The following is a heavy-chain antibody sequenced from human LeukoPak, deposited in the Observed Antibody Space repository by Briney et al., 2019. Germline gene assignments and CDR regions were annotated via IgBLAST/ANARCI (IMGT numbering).Heavy chain of an antibody. CDR1: GYTFTSYG. CDR3: AREGEYYYDSSGTYYYYYYMDV. J-gene: IGHJ6*03. V-gene: IGHV1-18*01. CDR2: ISAYNGNT. D-gene: IGHD3-22*01. Sequence: ASVKVSCKASGYTFTSYGISWVRQAPGQGLEWMGWISAYNGNTNYAQKLQGRVTMTTDTSTSTAYMELRSLRSDDTAVYYCAREGEYYYDSSGTYYYYYYMDVWGKGTTVTVSS.